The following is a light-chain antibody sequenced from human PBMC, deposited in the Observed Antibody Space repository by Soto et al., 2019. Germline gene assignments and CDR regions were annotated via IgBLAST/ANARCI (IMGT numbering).Light chain of an antibody. V-gene: IGKV1-5*03. CDR1: QSINSW. CDR2: KAS. J-gene: IGKJ1*01. Sequence: DIQMTQSPSTLSASVGDRVTITCRASQSINSWLAWYQQKPGKAPKLLIYKASSLESGVPSRFSGSGSGTEFSLTISRLQPDDFATYDCQQYNSLWTFGQGPKVEIK. CDR3: QQYNSLWT.